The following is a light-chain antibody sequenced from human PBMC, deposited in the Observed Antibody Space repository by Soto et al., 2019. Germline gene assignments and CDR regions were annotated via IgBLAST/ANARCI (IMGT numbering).Light chain of an antibody. Sequence: DIHMSQSPSSLSASVGYRFTITCRASQGIRNDLGWYQQKPGKAPKLLIYAASSLQSGVPSRFSGSGSGTDFTLTISSLQPEDFATYYCQQSYSTPSTFGPGTKVDIK. V-gene: IGKV1-39*01. CDR1: QGIRND. J-gene: IGKJ3*01. CDR3: QQSYSTPST. CDR2: AAS.